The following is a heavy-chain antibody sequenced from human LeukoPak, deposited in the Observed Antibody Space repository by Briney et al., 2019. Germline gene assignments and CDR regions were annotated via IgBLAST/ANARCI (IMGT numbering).Heavy chain of an antibody. D-gene: IGHD3-9*01. CDR3: ARDSDILTEHNWFDP. CDR1: GGFLSDFS. V-gene: IGHV4-34*01. CDR2: STYDGST. J-gene: IGHJ5*02. Sequence: SETLSLTCAVAGGFLSDFSWSWIRQSPGKGLEWIGESTYDGSTRYNPSLRGRVDISVDTSQNQFSLTLTSVTAADTAVYYCARDSDILTEHNWFDPWGQGTPVIISS.